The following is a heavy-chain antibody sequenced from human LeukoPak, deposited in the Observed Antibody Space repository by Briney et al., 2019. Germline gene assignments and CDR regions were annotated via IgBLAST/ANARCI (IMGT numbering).Heavy chain of an antibody. CDR2: IYSGGNT. V-gene: IGHV3-53*01. Sequence: GRSLRLSCAASGFTVISNYMSWVRQPPGKGLEWVSIIYSGGNTYYADSVKGRFTISRDNSKNTLYLQMNSLRAEDTAVYYCARDYAHYYGTLGVWGQGTMVTVSS. CDR1: GFTVISNY. D-gene: IGHD3-10*01. J-gene: IGHJ3*01. CDR3: ARDYAHYYGTLGV.